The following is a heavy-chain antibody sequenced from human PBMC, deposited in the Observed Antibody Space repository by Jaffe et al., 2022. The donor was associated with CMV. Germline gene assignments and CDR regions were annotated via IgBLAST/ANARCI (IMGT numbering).Heavy chain of an antibody. CDR3: ARSESAVAGTTTNKEIDY. CDR1: GFTFSSYG. CDR2: IWYDGSNK. Sequence: QVQLVESGGGVVQPGRSLRLSCAASGFTFSSYGMHWVRQAPGKGLEWVAVIWYDGSNKYYADSVKGRFTISRDNSKNTLYLQMNSLRAEDTAVYYCARSESAVAGTTTNKEIDYWGQGTLVTVSS. J-gene: IGHJ4*02. V-gene: IGHV3-33*08. D-gene: IGHD6-19*01.